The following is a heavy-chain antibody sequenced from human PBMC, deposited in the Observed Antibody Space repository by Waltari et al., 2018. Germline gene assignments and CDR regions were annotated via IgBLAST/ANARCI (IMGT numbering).Heavy chain of an antibody. V-gene: IGHV3-7*01. CDR3: ARDPAFGAFDF. CDR1: GFSFSGSW. Sequence: EVQLLESGGGLVQRGGSLRLSCAASGFSFSGSWMTWFRQAPGKGLEWVAEINPDGSGEYYVDSVNGRFTISRDNTKNSLYLQMNSLRPDDTAVYFCARDPAFGAFDFWGQGTVVTVSS. D-gene: IGHD3-10*01. J-gene: IGHJ3*01. CDR2: INPDGSGE.